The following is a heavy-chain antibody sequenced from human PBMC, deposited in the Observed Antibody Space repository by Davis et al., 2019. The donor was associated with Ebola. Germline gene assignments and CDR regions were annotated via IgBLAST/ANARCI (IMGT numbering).Heavy chain of an antibody. D-gene: IGHD2-2*01. V-gene: IGHV1-18*01. J-gene: IGHJ6*02. CDR3: ARAGGGVVVPAAQTKYYYYYYGMDV. CDR1: GYTFTSYG. Sequence: ASVKVSCKASGYTFTSYGISWVRQAPGQGLEWMGWISAYNGNTNYAQKFQGRVTMTRDTSTSTVYMELSSLRSEDTAVYYCARAGGGVVVPAAQTKYYYYYYGMDVWGQGTTVTVSS. CDR2: ISAYNGNT.